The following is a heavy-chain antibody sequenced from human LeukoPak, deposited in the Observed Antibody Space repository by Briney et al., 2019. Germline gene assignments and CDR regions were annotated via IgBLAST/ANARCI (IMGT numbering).Heavy chain of an antibody. CDR1: GYTFTSYD. V-gene: IGHV1-8*01. J-gene: IGHJ4*02. D-gene: IGHD6-19*01. Sequence: GASVKVSCKASGYTFTSYDINWVRQAPGQGLEWMGWMNPNSGNTGYAQKFQGRVTMTRNTSISTAYMELSSLRSEDTAVYYCARPTSSGWYYFDYWGQGTLVTVSS. CDR3: ARPTSSGWYYFDY. CDR2: MNPNSGNT.